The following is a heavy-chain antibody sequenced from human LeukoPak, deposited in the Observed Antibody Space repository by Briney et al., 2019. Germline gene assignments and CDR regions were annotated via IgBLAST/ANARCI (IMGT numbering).Heavy chain of an antibody. CDR3: ARRKTVWSGYSNWFDP. V-gene: IGHV4-38-2*01. CDR2: INHSGST. D-gene: IGHD3-3*01. CDR1: GYSISSGYY. Sequence: SETLSLTCAVSGYSISSGYYWGWIRQPPGKGLEWIGEINHSGSTNYNPSLKSRVTISVDTSKNQFSLKLSSVTAADTAVYYCARRKTVWSGYSNWFDPWGQGTLVTVSS. J-gene: IGHJ5*02.